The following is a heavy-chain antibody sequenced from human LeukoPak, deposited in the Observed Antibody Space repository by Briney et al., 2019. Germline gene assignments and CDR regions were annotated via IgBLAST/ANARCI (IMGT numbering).Heavy chain of an antibody. J-gene: IGHJ5*02. CDR2: IDHGTKT. CDR3: ARLYRYYLGSGTYVAGWFDP. CDR1: GVPFSHYS. D-gene: IGHD3-10*01. Sequence: SETLSLTCAVSGVPFSHYSWSWVRQPAGQGLQWIGEIDHGTKTNYNPSLKSRVTISADLSKKQFSLRLTPVTAADTAVYYCARLYRYYLGSGTYVAGWFDPWGQGTLVTVSS. V-gene: IGHV4-34*01.